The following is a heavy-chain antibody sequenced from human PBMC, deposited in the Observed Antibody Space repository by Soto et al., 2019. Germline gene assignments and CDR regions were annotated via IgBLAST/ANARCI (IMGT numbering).Heavy chain of an antibody. CDR2: IHISGSA. CDR1: GGSICDDY. D-gene: IGHD5-12*01. CDR3: ARVADGNDHYFDH. V-gene: IGHV4-4*07. J-gene: IGHJ4*02. Sequence: PSETLSLTCTVSGGSICDDYWTWIRQPAGKGLEYIGRIHISGSANYNPSLRSRVTVSIDTSQNQFSLKLHSVTAADTAVYYCARVADGNDHYFDHWGQGTLVTVSS.